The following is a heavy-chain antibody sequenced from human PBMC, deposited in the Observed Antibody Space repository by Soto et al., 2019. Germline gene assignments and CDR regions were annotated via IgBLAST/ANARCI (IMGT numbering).Heavy chain of an antibody. D-gene: IGHD3-22*01. J-gene: IGHJ3*02. CDR1: GYTFTSYY. CDR3: ARVRRMIVVVEAFDI. Sequence: GASVKVSCTASGYTFTSYYMHWVRQAPGQGLEWMGIINPSGGSTSYAQKFQGRVTMTRDTSTSTVYMELSSLRSEDTAVYYCARVRRMIVVVEAFDIWGQGTMVTVSS. V-gene: IGHV1-46*01. CDR2: INPSGGST.